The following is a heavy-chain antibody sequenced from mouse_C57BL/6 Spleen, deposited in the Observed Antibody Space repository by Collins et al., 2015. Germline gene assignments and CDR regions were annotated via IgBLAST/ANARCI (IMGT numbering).Heavy chain of an antibody. Sequence: DVQLQESGPGLVKPSQSLSLTCTVTGYSITSDYAWNWIRQFPGNKLEWMGYISYSGSTSYNPSPKSRISITRDTSKNQFFLQLNSVTTEDTATYYCARWGGNYEAWFAYWGQGTLVTVSA. D-gene: IGHD2-1*01. J-gene: IGHJ3*01. V-gene: IGHV3-2*02. CDR2: ISYSGST. CDR3: ARWGGNYEAWFAY. CDR1: GYSITSDYA.